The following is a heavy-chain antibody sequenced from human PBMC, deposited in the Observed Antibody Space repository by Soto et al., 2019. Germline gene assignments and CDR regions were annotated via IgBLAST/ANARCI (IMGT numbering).Heavy chain of an antibody. CDR3: ARDRRY. CDR1: GFTFSSYA. J-gene: IGHJ4*02. V-gene: IGHV3-30-3*01. Sequence: QVQLVESGGGVVQPGRSLRLSCAASGFTFSSYAMHWVRQAPGKGLEWVAVISYDGGNKYYADSVKGRFTISRDNSKNTLYLQMNSLRAEDTAVYYCARDRRYWGQGTLVTVSS. CDR2: ISYDGGNK.